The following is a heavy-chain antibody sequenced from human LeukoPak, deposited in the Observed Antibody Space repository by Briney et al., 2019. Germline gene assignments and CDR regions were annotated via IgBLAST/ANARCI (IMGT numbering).Heavy chain of an antibody. Sequence: ASVKVSCEASGYTFTSYDINWVRQATGQGLEWMGWMNPNSGNTGYAQKFQGRVTITRNTSISTAYMELSSLRSEDTAVYYCARDQYCSSTSCYLGHWFGPWGQGTLVTVSS. CDR2: MNPNSGNT. CDR1: GYTFTSYD. D-gene: IGHD2-2*01. CDR3: ARDQYCSSTSCYLGHWFGP. V-gene: IGHV1-8*03. J-gene: IGHJ5*02.